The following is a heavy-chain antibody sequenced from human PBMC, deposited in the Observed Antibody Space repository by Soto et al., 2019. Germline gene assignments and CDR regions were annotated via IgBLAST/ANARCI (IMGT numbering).Heavy chain of an antibody. CDR2: IYSGGST. V-gene: IGHV3-66*01. J-gene: IGHJ4*02. CDR1: GFTVSTKY. Sequence: EVQLVESGGGLVQPGGYLRLYCAASGFTVSTKYMSWVRQAPGKGLEWVSVIYSGGSTFYADSVRGRFTISRDNSKNTVNLQMNSLRAEDTAVYYCARDPWAADYWGQGTLVTVSS. D-gene: IGHD3-16*01. CDR3: ARDPWAADY.